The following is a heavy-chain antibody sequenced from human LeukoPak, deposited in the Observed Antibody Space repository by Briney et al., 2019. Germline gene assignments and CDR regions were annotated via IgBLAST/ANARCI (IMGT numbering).Heavy chain of an antibody. V-gene: IGHV3-7*01. D-gene: IGHD3-16*01. CDR1: GFIFSRSS. CDR2: INPGGSMK. CDR3: AKLLGDVTTLNY. J-gene: IGHJ4*02. Sequence: GGPLRLSCAGSGFIFSRSSMTWVRESPGKGLEWVATINPGGSMKWYLDSVNGRFTISRDNSDNAVFLQMNSLRVEDMAVYYCAKLLGDVTTLNYRGQGILVTVSS.